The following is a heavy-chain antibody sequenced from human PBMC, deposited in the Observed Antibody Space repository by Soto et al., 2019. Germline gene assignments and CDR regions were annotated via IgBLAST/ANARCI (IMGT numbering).Heavy chain of an antibody. CDR2: IIPIFGTA. CDR3: ARDRQYGAGFIDV. V-gene: IGHV1-69*13. J-gene: IGHJ6*02. Sequence: SVKVTLKASRGTFLRYAVRWVRQAPGQGLEWMGGIIPIFGTANYAQKFKGRVTITADESTSTAYMELSSLRSEDTALYYCARDRQYGAGFIDVWGQGTTVTVS. CDR1: RGTFLRYA. D-gene: IGHD3-10*01.